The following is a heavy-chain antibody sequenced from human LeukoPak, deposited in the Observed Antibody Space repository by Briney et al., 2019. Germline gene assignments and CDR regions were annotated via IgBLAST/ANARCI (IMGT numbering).Heavy chain of an antibody. CDR2: IYYSGTT. J-gene: IGHJ6*02. Sequence: SETLSLTCTVSGGSISSHFWSWIRQPPGRGLEWIGYIYYSGTTNYNPSLKSRVTISVDTSKNQFSLQLRSVTAADTAVYYCAREDPQTTVPEGMDVWGQGTTVTVSS. D-gene: IGHD4-17*01. CDR1: GGSISSHF. CDR3: AREDPQTTVPEGMDV. V-gene: IGHV4-59*11.